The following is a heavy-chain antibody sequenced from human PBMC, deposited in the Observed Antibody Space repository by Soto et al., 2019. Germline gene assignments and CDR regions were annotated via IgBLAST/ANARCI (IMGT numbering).Heavy chain of an antibody. CDR3: ARAKXREVAVVPAAIVGWFDP. Sequence: GGSLRLSCVGSGFTFSDYSMNWVRQAPGKGLEWVSSISRSGNYIYYADSVKGRFTISRDNAKSSLFLQMNSLKAEDSAVYYCARAKXREVAVVPAAIVGWFDPWGQGTLVTVSS. CDR2: ISRSGNYI. CDR1: GFTFSDYS. V-gene: IGHV3-21*01. D-gene: IGHD2-2*01. J-gene: IGHJ5*02.